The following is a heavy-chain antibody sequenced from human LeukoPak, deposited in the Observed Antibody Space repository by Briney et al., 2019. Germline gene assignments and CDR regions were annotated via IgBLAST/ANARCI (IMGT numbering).Heavy chain of an antibody. CDR2: IYHSGST. CDR3: ARDPYYYDSSGSQRGDAFDI. J-gene: IGHJ3*02. Sequence: SETLSLTCTVSGGSISSYYWSWIRQPPGKGLEWIGSIYHSGSTYYNPSLKSRVTISVDTSKNQFSLKLSSVTAADTAVYYCARDPYYYDSSGSQRGDAFDIWGQGTMVTVSS. CDR1: GGSISSYY. V-gene: IGHV4-38-2*02. D-gene: IGHD3-22*01.